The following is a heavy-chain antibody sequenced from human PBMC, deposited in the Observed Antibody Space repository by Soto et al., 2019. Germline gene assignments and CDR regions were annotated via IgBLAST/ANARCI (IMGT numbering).Heavy chain of an antibody. J-gene: IGHJ4*02. D-gene: IGHD5-18*01. CDR3: ARGRGYRYGDRELFFEY. V-gene: IGHV4-31*03. CDR1: GGSMSGNVYY. Sequence: PSETLSLTCTVSGGSMSGNVYYWSWVRQHPGRGLEWIGYIFYSGNTYYNPSLKSRLTMSVDTSNNQFSLNLSSATAADTAIYYCARGRGYRYGDRELFFEYWSQGTLVTVSS. CDR2: IFYSGNT.